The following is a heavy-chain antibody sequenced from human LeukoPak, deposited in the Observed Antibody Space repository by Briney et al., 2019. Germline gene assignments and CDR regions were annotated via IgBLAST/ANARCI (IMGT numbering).Heavy chain of an antibody. CDR1: GFTFSSYA. Sequence: HHGGSLRLSCAASGFTFSSYAMSWVRQAPGKGLEWVSAISGSGGSTYYADSVKGRFTTSRDNSKNTLYLQMNSLRAEDTAVYYCAKKNYGSGSYYKDSPIDYWGQGTLVTVSS. CDR2: ISGSGGST. D-gene: IGHD3-10*01. J-gene: IGHJ4*02. V-gene: IGHV3-23*01. CDR3: AKKNYGSGSYYKDSPIDY.